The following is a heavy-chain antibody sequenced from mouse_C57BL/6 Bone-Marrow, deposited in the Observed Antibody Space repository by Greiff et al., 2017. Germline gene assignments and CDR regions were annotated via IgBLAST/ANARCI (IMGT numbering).Heavy chain of an antibody. CDR1: GYTFTSYW. J-gene: IGHJ1*03. CDR2: IDPSDSYT. D-gene: IGHD1-1*01. V-gene: IGHV1-69*01. Sequence: VQLQQPGAELVMPGASVKLSCKASGYTFTSYWMHWVKQRPGQGLEWIGEIDPSDSYTNYNQKFKGKSTLTVDKSSSTAYMQLSSLTSEDSAVYYCAGCPRYVSSYPDWYFDVWGTGTTVTVSS. CDR3: AGCPRYVSSYPDWYFDV.